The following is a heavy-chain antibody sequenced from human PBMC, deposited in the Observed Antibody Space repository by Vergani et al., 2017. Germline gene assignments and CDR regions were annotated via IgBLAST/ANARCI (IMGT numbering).Heavy chain of an antibody. CDR3: TRDYYDSSGYYGDLGFDY. V-gene: IGHV3-49*04. Sequence: EVQLVESGGGLVQPGRSLRLSCTASGFTFGDYAMSWVRQAPGKGLEWVGFIRSKAYGGTTEYAASVKGRFTISRDDSKSIAYLQMKSLKTEDTAVYYCTRDYYDSSGYYGDLGFDYWGQGTLVTVSS. D-gene: IGHD3-22*01. CDR1: GFTFGDYA. CDR2: IRSKAYGGTT. J-gene: IGHJ4*02.